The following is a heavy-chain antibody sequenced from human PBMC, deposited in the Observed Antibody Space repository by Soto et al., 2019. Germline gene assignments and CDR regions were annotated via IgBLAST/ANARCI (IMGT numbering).Heavy chain of an antibody. CDR3: ARERRIVGALNWFDP. V-gene: IGHV4-34*01. CDR1: GGSFSGYD. Sequence: PSETLSLTWAVDGGSFSGYDWSWIRQPQGKGLEWIGEINHSGSTNYNPSLKSRVTISVDTSKNQFSLKLSSVTAADTAVYYCARERRIVGALNWFDPSGQGTLVTVSS. D-gene: IGHD1-26*01. CDR2: INHSGST. J-gene: IGHJ5*02.